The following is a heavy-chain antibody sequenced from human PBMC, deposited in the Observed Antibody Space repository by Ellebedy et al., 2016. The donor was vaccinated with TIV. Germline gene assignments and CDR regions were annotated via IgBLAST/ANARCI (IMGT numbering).Heavy chain of an antibody. CDR1: GFTFSSYA. Sequence: GGSLRLSCAASGFTFSSYAMSWVRQAPGKGLEWVSAISGSGGSTYYADSVKGRFTISRYNSKNTLYLQMNSLRAEDTAVYYCATRMVRGVIIAFDIWGQGTMVTVSS. CDR2: ISGSGGST. V-gene: IGHV3-23*01. CDR3: ATRMVRGVIIAFDI. J-gene: IGHJ3*02. D-gene: IGHD3-10*01.